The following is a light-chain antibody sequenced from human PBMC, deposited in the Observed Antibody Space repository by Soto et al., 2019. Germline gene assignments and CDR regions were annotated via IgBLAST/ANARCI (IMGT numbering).Light chain of an antibody. J-gene: IGKJ1*01. CDR2: RSF. CDR3: QQDNSYPWT. CDR1: QSISSW. V-gene: IGKV1-5*03. Sequence: DIQMTQSPSTLSASVGDRVTITCRASQSISSWLAWYQQKPWKAPKLLNYRSFSLESGVPSRLSGSGSGTEFTLTNSSLLTDDLATYYGQQDNSYPWTFGKGTKVEIK.